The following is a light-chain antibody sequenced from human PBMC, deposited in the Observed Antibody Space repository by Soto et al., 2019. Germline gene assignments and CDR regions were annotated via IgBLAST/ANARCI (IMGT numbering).Light chain of an antibody. J-gene: IGKJ2*03. CDR1: QDINVY. Sequence: DIQMTQSPSSVSASIGDTVIITCRASQDINVYLNWYQHKPGEVPKLLIYSASTLHSGVPSRFTGSGSETDFTLTIRGLQPEDFATYYCQHGYVAPYSFGQETKVDI. CDR3: QHGYVAPYS. V-gene: IGKV1-39*01. CDR2: SAS.